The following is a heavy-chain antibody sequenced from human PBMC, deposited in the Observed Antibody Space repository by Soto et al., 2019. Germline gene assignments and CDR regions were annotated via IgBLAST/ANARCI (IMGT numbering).Heavy chain of an antibody. J-gene: IGHJ6*02. CDR1: GYTFTSYG. Sequence: QVQLVQSGAEVKKPGASVKVSCKASGYTFTSYGISWVRQAPGQGLEWMGWISAYNGNTNYAQKLQGRVTMTTDPSTSTAYMELRSLRSDDTAVYYCARPAARDYYYYGMDVWGQGTTVTVSS. CDR2: ISAYNGNT. D-gene: IGHD6-6*01. CDR3: ARPAARDYYYYGMDV. V-gene: IGHV1-18*04.